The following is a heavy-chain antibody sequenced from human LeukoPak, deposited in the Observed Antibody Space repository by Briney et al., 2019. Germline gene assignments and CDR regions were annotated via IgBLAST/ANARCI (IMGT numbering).Heavy chain of an antibody. D-gene: IGHD6-19*01. V-gene: IGHV3-66*01. Sequence: PGGSLRLSCAASGFXVSSNYMSWVRQAPGKGLEWVSVIYSGGSTYYADSVKGRFTISRDNSKNTLYLQMNSLRAEDTAVYYCARAHSSGWYAGVWGQGTLVTVSS. CDR1: GFXVSSNY. CDR2: IYSGGST. CDR3: ARAHSSGWYAGV. J-gene: IGHJ4*02.